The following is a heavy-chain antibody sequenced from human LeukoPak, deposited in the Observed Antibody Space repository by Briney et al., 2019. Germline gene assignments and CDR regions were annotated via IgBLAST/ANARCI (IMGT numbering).Heavy chain of an antibody. CDR1: GFTFSSYG. D-gene: IGHD3-10*01. V-gene: IGHV3-30*18. Sequence: PGRSLRLSCAASGFTFSSYGMHWVRQAPGRGLEWVAVISYDGSDKYYADSVKGRFTISRDNSKNTLYLQMNSLRAEDTAVYYCGKEEGVYNGSGRGYWGQGTLVTVSS. J-gene: IGHJ4*02. CDR3: GKEEGVYNGSGRGY. CDR2: ISYDGSDK.